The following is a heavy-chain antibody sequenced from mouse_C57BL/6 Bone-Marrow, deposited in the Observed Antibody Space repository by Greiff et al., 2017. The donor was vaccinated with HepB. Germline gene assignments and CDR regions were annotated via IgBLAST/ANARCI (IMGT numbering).Heavy chain of an antibody. J-gene: IGHJ4*01. Sequence: QVQLQQSGPELVKPGASVKLSCKASGYTFTSYDINWVKQRPGQGLEWIGWIYPRDGSTKYNEKFKGKATLTVDTSSSTAYIELHSLTSEDSAVYFCARFGYDYGGAMDYWGQGTSVTVSS. CDR1: GYTFTSYD. CDR2: IYPRDGST. CDR3: ARFGYDYGGAMDY. V-gene: IGHV1-85*01. D-gene: IGHD2-4*01.